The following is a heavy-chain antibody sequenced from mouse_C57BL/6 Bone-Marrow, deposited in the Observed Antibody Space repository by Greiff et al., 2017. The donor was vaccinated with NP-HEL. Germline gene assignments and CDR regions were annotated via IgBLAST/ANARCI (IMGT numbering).Heavy chain of an antibody. D-gene: IGHD2-2*01. Sequence: QVQLKESGPGLVQPSQSLSITCTVSGFSLTSYGVHWVRQSPGKGLEWLGVIWSGGSTDYNAAFISRLSISKDNSKSQVFFKMNSLQADDTAIYYCARKGGGYDPPAYWGQGTLVTVSA. CDR3: ARKGGGYDPPAY. CDR1: GFSLTSYG. V-gene: IGHV2-2*01. CDR2: IWSGGST. J-gene: IGHJ3*01.